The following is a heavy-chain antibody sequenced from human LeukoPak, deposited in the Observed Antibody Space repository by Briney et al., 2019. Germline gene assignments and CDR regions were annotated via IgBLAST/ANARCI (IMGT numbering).Heavy chain of an antibody. D-gene: IGHD3-9*01. CDR2: INWNGDST. J-gene: IGHJ6*02. CDR3: AKTYYDILTGSPLVYYYYYGMDV. V-gene: IGHV3-20*04. Sequence: GGSLRPSCAASDRSLEDTGMSWGGQVPGKGLEWVSGINWNGDSTGYADSVKGRFTISRDNAKNSLYLQMNSLRAEDTAVYYCAKTYYDILTGSPLVYYYYYGMDVWGQGTTVTVSS. CDR1: DRSLEDTG.